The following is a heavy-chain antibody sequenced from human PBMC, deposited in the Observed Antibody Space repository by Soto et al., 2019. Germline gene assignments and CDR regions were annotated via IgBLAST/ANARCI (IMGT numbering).Heavy chain of an antibody. CDR2: INAGNGNT. CDR1: GYTFTSYA. Sequence: QVQLVQSGAEEKKPGASVKVSCKASGYTFTSYAMHWVRQAPGQRLEWMGWINAGNGNTKYSQKFQGRVTINRDTSASTVYMELSSPRSEDTAVYYCARGGGCYVWFDPWGQRTLVTVS. J-gene: IGHJ5*02. D-gene: IGHD2-15*01. CDR3: ARGGGCYVWFDP. V-gene: IGHV1-3*05.